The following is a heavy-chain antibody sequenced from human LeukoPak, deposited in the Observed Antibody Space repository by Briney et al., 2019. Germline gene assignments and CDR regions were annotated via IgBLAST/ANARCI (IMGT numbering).Heavy chain of an antibody. V-gene: IGHV1-2*06. J-gene: IGHJ4*02. Sequence: GASVKVSCKASGYTLTGYYTHWVRQAPGQGLEWMGRINPNSGGTNYAQKFQGRVTMTRDTSISTAYMELSRLRSDDTAVYYCAREFYDSSGYYYSHLDYWGQGTLVTVSS. CDR3: AREFYDSSGYYYSHLDY. CDR2: INPNSGGT. D-gene: IGHD3-22*01. CDR1: GYTLTGYY.